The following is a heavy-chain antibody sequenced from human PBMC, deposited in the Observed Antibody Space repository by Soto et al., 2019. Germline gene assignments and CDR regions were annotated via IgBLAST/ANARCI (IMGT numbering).Heavy chain of an antibody. J-gene: IGHJ6*02. CDR2: ISWDGGST. CDR1: GFTFDDYT. V-gene: IGHV3-43*01. CDR3: ARAPLAGFGIPYYGMDV. D-gene: IGHD3-10*01. Sequence: HPGGSLRLSCAASGFTFDDYTMHWVRQAPGKGLEWVSLISWDGGSTYYADSVKGRFTISRDNSKNSLYLQMNSLRTEDTALYYCARAPLAGFGIPYYGMDVWGQGTTVTVSS.